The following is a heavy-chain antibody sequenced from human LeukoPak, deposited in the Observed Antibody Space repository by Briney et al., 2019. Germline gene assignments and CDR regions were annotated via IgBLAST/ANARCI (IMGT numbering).Heavy chain of an antibody. D-gene: IGHD6-13*01. V-gene: IGHV4-59*01. CDR1: GGSIGSYY. CDR2: IYSSGST. Sequence: SETLSLTCTVSGGSIGSYYWSWIRQPPGKGLEWIGYIYSSGSTNYNPSLKSLVTISLDTSKNQFSLKLSFVTAADTAVYYCARGVAAPGTGGLSWFDPWGQGTLVTVSS. J-gene: IGHJ5*02. CDR3: ARGVAAPGTGGLSWFDP.